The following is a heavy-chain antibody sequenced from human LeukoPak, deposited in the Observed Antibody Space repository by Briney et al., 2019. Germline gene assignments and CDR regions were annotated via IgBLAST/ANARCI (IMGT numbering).Heavy chain of an antibody. CDR3: ARGQSSVVTGIPYYFDY. CDR2: INHSGST. D-gene: IGHD2-21*02. Sequence: PSETLSLTCAVYGGSFSGYYWSWIRQPPGKGLEWIGEINHSGSTNYNPSLKSRVTTSVDTSKKQFSLKLSSVTAADTAVYYCARGQSSVVTGIPYYFDYWGRGTVVTVSS. V-gene: IGHV4-34*01. J-gene: IGHJ4*02. CDR1: GGSFSGYY.